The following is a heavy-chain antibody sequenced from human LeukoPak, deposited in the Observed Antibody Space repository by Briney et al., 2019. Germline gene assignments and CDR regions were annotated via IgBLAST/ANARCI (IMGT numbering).Heavy chain of an antibody. V-gene: IGHV3-66*04. Sequence: GGSLRLSCAASGFTVSSNYMSWVRQAPGKGLEWVSVIYSGGYTYYADSVKGRFTISRDNSKNTLYLQMNSLRAEDTAVYYCARLVDTAMVMYSFDYWGQGTLVTVSS. D-gene: IGHD5-18*01. J-gene: IGHJ4*02. CDR2: IYSGGYT. CDR3: ARLVDTAMVMYSFDY. CDR1: GFTVSSNY.